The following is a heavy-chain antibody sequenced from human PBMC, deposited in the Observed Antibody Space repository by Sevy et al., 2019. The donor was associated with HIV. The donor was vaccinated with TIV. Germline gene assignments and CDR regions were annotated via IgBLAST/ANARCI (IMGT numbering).Heavy chain of an antibody. Sequence: ASVKVSCKASDYTFSTQGFNWVRQAPGQGLEWMGWISAYNGNTKYAQKFQGRVTMTTDTSTRTAYLELRSLTSEATAVYYCARDWAPGYYYDAIGVKRDYYFDYWGQGSLVTVSS. CDR2: ISAYNGNT. D-gene: IGHD3-22*01. CDR1: DYTFSTQG. J-gene: IGHJ4*02. V-gene: IGHV1-18*01. CDR3: ARDWAPGYYYDAIGVKRDYYFDY.